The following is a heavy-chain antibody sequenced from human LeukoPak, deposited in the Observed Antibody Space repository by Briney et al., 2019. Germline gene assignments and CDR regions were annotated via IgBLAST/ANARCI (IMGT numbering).Heavy chain of an antibody. CDR2: IQSDGTT. Sequence: GGSLRLSCAASGLTFSSAWMHWVRQTPGKGLVWVSRIQSDGTTTYADSVRGRFTISRDNAKNTLYLQMNNLRAEDTAVYYCAGDGSYKFDYWGQGTLVTVSS. CDR3: AGDGSYKFDY. D-gene: IGHD1-26*01. V-gene: IGHV3-74*01. J-gene: IGHJ4*02. CDR1: GLTFSSAW.